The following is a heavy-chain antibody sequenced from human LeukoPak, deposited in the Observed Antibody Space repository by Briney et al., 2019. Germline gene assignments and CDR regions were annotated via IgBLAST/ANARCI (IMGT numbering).Heavy chain of an antibody. D-gene: IGHD1-26*01. Sequence: PGGSLRLSCAASGFTVSSNYMSWVRQAPGKGLEWVSVIYSGGSTYYADSVKGRFTISRDNSKNTLYLQMNSLRAEGTAVYYCARDHDTTYYFDYWGQGTLVTVSS. CDR3: ARDHDTTYYFDY. J-gene: IGHJ4*02. CDR2: IYSGGST. V-gene: IGHV3-66*02. CDR1: GFTVSSNY.